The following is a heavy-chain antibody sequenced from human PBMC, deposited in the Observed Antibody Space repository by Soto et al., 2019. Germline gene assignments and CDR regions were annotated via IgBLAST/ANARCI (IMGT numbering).Heavy chain of an antibody. Sequence: ESGGGVVQPGRSLRLSCAASGFTFSSYAMHWVRQAPGKGLEWVAVISYDGSNKYYADSVKGRFTISRDNSKNTLYLQMNSLRAEDTAVYYCARDRYYDSSGVCDYWGQGTLVTVSS. CDR3: ARDRYYDSSGVCDY. D-gene: IGHD3-22*01. CDR2: ISYDGSNK. J-gene: IGHJ4*02. V-gene: IGHV3-30-3*01. CDR1: GFTFSSYA.